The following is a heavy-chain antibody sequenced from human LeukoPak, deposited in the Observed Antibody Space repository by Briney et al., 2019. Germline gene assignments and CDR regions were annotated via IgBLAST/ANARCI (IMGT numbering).Heavy chain of an antibody. Sequence: GGSLRLSCAASGFTFSSYWMSWVRQAPGKGLEWVANIKQDGSEKYYVDSVKGRFTISRDNAKNSLYLQMNSLRAEDTAVYYCARDRWQHQLNVFNIGGKGKKVTVSS. CDR2: IKQDGSEK. J-gene: IGHJ3*02. V-gene: IGHV3-7*01. CDR1: GFTFSSYW. CDR3: ARDRWQHQLNVFNI. D-gene: IGHD5-24*01.